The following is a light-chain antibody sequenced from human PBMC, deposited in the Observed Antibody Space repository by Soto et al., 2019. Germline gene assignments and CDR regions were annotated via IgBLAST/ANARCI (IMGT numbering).Light chain of an antibody. Sequence: QSALTQHRSVSGXPXQSXXXXCXXTSSDVGXXXYVSWYQHHPGKAXKLMIYDVDKRPSGVPGRFSGSKSGNTASLTISGLQAEDEADYYCCSYAGSYPFVFGTGTKVTVL. CDR1: SSDVGXXXY. CDR2: DVD. CDR3: CSYAGSYPFV. J-gene: IGLJ1*01. V-gene: IGLV2-11*01.